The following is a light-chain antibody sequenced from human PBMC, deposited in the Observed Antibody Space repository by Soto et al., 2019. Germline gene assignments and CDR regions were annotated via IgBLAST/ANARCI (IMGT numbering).Light chain of an antibody. Sequence: AIRMTQSPSSFSSSTGDRVTITCRASQGISSYVAWYQQKPGKAPKLLIYAASTLQSGLPSRFSGSGSGTDFNLHLNCLQSEDFATYYCQQYYRYPWTFRQGTKVEI. J-gene: IGKJ1*01. CDR2: AAS. V-gene: IGKV1-8*01. CDR3: QQYYRYPWT. CDR1: QGISSY.